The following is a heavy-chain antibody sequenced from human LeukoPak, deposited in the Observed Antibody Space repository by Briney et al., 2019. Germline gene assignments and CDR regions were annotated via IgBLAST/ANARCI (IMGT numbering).Heavy chain of an antibody. CDR2: TKLDGSEK. J-gene: IGHJ4*02. Sequence: GGSLRLSCVASGFTFGKYWMSWVRQALGKGLEWVANTKLDGSEKNYVDSVKGRFTISRDNTKNSLYLQMNSLRAEDTAVFYCARDQYDTWSRRGNFDSWGQGTQVIVSS. CDR3: ARDQYDTWSRRGNFDS. D-gene: IGHD3-3*01. CDR1: GFTFGKYW. V-gene: IGHV3-7*03.